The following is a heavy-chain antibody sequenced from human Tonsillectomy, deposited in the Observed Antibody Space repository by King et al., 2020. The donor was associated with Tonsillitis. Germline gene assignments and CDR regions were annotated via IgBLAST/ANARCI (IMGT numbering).Heavy chain of an antibody. CDR2: IKQDGSGK. CDR3: AREQQLVAYFDY. Sequence: VQLVQAGGGLVQPGGSLRLSCAASGFTFSRHWMSWVRQAPGKGLEWVANIKQDGSGKYLVESVKGRFTIYRDNAKCSLYLQMNSLRAEDTAVYYCAREQQLVAYFDYWGQGTLVTVAS. D-gene: IGHD6-13*01. J-gene: IGHJ4*02. CDR1: GFTFSRHW. V-gene: IGHV3-7*01.